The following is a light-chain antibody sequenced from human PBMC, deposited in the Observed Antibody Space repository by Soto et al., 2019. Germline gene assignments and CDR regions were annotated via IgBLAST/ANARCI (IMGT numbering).Light chain of an antibody. Sequence: QSVLTQPASVSGSPGQSITISCTGTSSDVGVYNYVSWYQQHPGKAPKVMIYDVSKRPSGVPDRFSGSKSGNTASLTISGLQSEDEADYYCCSYAGRYTYVFGSGTKLTVL. CDR2: DVS. V-gene: IGLV2-11*01. CDR3: CSYAGRYTYV. J-gene: IGLJ1*01. CDR1: SSDVGVYNY.